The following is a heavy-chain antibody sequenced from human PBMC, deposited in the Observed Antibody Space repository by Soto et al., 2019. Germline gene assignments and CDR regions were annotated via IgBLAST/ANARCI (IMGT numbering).Heavy chain of an antibody. V-gene: IGHV1-18*01. CDR2: ISVYNGNT. CDR3: ARDTPPMDV. Sequence: QVQLVQSGAEVKKPGASVKVSCKTSGYTFTSYHISWVRQAPGQGLEWMGWISVYNGNTNYAQKPQXXXTXXTDTSTSTAYMELRSLRSDDTAVYYCARDTPPMDVWGQGTTVTVSS. CDR1: GYTFTSYH. J-gene: IGHJ6*02.